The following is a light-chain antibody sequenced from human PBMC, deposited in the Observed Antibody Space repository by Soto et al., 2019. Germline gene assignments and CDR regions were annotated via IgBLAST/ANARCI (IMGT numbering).Light chain of an antibody. CDR3: QQYGSSPIT. V-gene: IGKV3-20*01. J-gene: IGKJ5*01. CDR1: PSVSGSN. CDR2: GAS. Sequence: EFVLTQSPATLSLSPGERATLSCRASPSVSGSNLAWYQQKPGQAPRLVIYGASSRATGIPDRFSGSGSGTDFTLTISRLEPEDFAVYYCQQYGSSPITFGQGTRLEIK.